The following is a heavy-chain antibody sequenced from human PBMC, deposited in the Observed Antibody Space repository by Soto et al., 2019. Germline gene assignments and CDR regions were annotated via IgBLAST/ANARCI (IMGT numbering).Heavy chain of an antibody. J-gene: IGHJ3*02. CDR2: IYYSGST. CDR1: GGSISSYY. D-gene: IGHD4-17*01. CDR3: ARTTYGDYAAFDI. V-gene: IGHV4-59*01. Sequence: SETLSLTCTVSGGSISSYYWSWIRQPPGKGLEWIGYIYYSGSTNYNPSLKSRVTISVDTSKNQFSLKLSSVTAADTAVYYCARTTYGDYAAFDIWGQGTMVTVSS.